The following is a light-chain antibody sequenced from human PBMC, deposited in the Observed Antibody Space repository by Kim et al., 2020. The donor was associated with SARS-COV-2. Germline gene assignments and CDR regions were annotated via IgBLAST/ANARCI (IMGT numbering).Light chain of an antibody. CDR2: GAT. Sequence: DIVLTQSPGTLSLSPGERATLSCRASQSVSSNYLAWYQQTPGQTPRLLIYGATSRATGIPDRFSGSGSGTDFTLTISRLEPEDFAVYYCQQYGSSFTFGPGTKVDIK. CDR3: QQYGSSFT. CDR1: QSVSSNY. V-gene: IGKV3-20*01. J-gene: IGKJ3*01.